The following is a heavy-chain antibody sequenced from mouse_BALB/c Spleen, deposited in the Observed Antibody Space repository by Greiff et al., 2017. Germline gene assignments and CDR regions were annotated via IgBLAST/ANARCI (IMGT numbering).Heavy chain of an antibody. V-gene: IGHV3-8*02. J-gene: IGHJ3*01. CDR2: ISYSGST. D-gene: IGHD1-1*01. Sequence: VQLQQSGPSLVKPSQTLSLTCSVTGDPITSGYWNWIRKFPGNKLEYIGYISYSGSTYYNPSLKSRISTTRDTPKNQYYLQLNSVTTEDTATYYCARGHATVEDWGQGTLVTVSA. CDR3: ARGHATVED. CDR1: GDPITSGY.